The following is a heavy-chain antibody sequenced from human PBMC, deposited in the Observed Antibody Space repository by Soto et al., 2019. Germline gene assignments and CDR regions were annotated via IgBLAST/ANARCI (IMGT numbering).Heavy chain of an antibody. J-gene: IGHJ4*02. Sequence: EVQLLESGGGLVQPGGSLRLSCSASGFTFTSYAMSWVRQAPGKGLEWVSGISGSGGDTKSAASVKGQFTISRDNFKNMLYLQMNSLRAEDTAVYYCAKHDFWTLYNTGLDSWGQGTLVTVSS. CDR1: GFTFTSYA. CDR3: AKHDFWTLYNTGLDS. CDR2: ISGSGGDT. V-gene: IGHV3-23*01. D-gene: IGHD3-3*01.